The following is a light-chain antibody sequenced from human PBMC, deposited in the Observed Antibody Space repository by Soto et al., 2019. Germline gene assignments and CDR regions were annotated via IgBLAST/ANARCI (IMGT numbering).Light chain of an antibody. CDR3: QSFDSSLRVYV. V-gene: IGLV1-40*01. CDR1: SSNFGAGYE. CDR2: NNL. J-gene: IGLJ1*01. Sequence: QSVLTQPPSVSGAPGQRVTISCTGSSSNFGAGYEVHWYKQVPGAAPTLVIFNNLNRPSGVPERFSGSKSGTSASLVSSGLQSEDEADYYCQSFDSSLRVYVFGSGTKLTGL.